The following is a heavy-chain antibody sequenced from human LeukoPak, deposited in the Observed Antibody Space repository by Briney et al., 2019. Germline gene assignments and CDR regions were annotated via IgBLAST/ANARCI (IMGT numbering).Heavy chain of an antibody. V-gene: IGHV3-48*04. Sequence: PGGSLRLSCEASGFPFSRYSVNWVRQAPGKGLEWVSYISGGSSTIYYADSVKGRFTISRDNAKNSLYLQMNSLRAEDTAVYYCARDLYIVVVPAAQEWGQGTLVTVSS. CDR2: ISGGSSTI. J-gene: IGHJ4*02. CDR1: GFPFSRYS. D-gene: IGHD2-2*01. CDR3: ARDLYIVVVPAAQE.